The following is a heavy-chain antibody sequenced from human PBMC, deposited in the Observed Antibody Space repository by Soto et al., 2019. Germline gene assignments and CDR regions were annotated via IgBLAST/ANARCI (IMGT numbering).Heavy chain of an antibody. CDR1: GGSVSSGSYY. J-gene: IGHJ5*02. V-gene: IGHV4-61*01. Sequence: SETLSLTCTVSGGSVSSGSYYWSWIRQPPGKGLEWIGYIYYSGSTNYNPSLKSRVTISVDTSKNQFSLKLTSVTAADTAVYYCARGQFSSAWVGDWFDPWGQGTLVTVSS. CDR2: IYYSGST. D-gene: IGHD6-19*01. CDR3: ARGQFSSAWVGDWFDP.